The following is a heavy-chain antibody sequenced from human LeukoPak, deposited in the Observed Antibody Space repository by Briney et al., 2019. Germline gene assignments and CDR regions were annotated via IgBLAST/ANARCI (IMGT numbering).Heavy chain of an antibody. CDR3: AKDTVSDIIDY. V-gene: IGHV1-18*01. CDR2: ISAYNGNT. CDR1: GYTFTSYG. Sequence: ASVKVSCKASGYTFTSYGISWVRQAPGQGLEWMGWISAYNGNTNYAQKLQGRVTMTTDTSTSTAYMELRSLRAEDTAVYYCAKDTVSDIIDYWGQGTLVTVSS. D-gene: IGHD4-4*01. J-gene: IGHJ4*02.